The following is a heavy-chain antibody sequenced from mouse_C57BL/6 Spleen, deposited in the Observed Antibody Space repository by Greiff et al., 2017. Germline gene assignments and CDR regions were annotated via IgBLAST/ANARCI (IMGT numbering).Heavy chain of an antibody. Sequence: QVQLKQPGAELVKPGASVKLSCKASGYTFTSYWMHWVKQRPGQGLEWIGMIHPNSGSTNYNEKFKSKATLTVDKSSSTAYMQLSSLTSEDSAVYYCARLDYGSSLYWYFDVWGTGTTVTVSS. CDR3: ARLDYGSSLYWYFDV. CDR1: GYTFTSYW. CDR2: IHPNSGST. D-gene: IGHD1-1*01. V-gene: IGHV1-64*01. J-gene: IGHJ1*03.